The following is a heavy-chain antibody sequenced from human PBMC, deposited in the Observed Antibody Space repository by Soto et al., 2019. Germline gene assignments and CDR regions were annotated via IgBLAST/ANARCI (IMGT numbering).Heavy chain of an antibody. J-gene: IGHJ6*02. V-gene: IGHV4-39*01. CDR3: ARLAHYGDRDYYYYYYGMDV. Sequence: QLQLQESGPGLVKPSETLSLTCTVSGGSISSSSYYWGWIRQPPGKGLEWIGSIYYSGSTYYNPSLKSRVTISVDTSKNQFSLKLSSVPAADTAVYYCARLAHYGDRDYYYYYYGMDVWGQGTTVTVSS. CDR2: IYYSGST. D-gene: IGHD4-17*01. CDR1: GGSISSSSYY.